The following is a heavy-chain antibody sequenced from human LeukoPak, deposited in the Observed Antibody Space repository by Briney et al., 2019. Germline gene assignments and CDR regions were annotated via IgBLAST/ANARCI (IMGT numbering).Heavy chain of an antibody. J-gene: IGHJ6*02. CDR3: ARVMPAKNYYGMDV. D-gene: IGHD2-2*01. CDR2: INHSGST. V-gene: IGHV4-34*01. Sequence: SETLSLTCAVYGGSFSGYYWSWIRQPPGKGLEWIGEINHSGSTNYNPSLKSRVTISVDTSKNQFSLKLTSVTAADTAVYYCARVMPAKNYYGMDVWGRGTTVTVSS. CDR1: GGSFSGYY.